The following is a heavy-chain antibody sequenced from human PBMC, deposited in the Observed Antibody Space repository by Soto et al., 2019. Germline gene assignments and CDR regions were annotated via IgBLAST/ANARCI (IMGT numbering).Heavy chain of an antibody. V-gene: IGHV1-18*04. J-gene: IGHJ5*02. CDR3: ARDRGICSDTSCANCFDP. CDR2: ISPYNGNT. CDR1: GYTCTNYG. D-gene: IGHD2-2*01. Sequence: QVQLVQAGGEVIKPGASVTVSCKTSGYTCTNYGIRWVRQAPGQARDWMAWISPYNGNTKYAQNFQGRVSMTTDTSTRTAYMELRSLRSDDTAVYYCARDRGICSDTSCANCFDPWGQGTLVTVSS.